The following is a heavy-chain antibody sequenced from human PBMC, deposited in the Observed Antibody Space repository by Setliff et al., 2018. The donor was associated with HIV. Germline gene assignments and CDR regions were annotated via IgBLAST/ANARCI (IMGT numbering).Heavy chain of an antibody. CDR2: IYYSGGI. Sequence: TLSLTCTVSGGSISSHYWSWIRQPPGKGLEWIGYIYYSGGIYYNPSLKSRVTLSIDTSKNQFSLRLTFLAAADTAVYFCARANLYSSGPLDYWGQGRLVTVSS. CDR1: GGSISSHY. J-gene: IGHJ4*02. CDR3: ARANLYSSGPLDY. V-gene: IGHV4-59*11. D-gene: IGHD6-19*01.